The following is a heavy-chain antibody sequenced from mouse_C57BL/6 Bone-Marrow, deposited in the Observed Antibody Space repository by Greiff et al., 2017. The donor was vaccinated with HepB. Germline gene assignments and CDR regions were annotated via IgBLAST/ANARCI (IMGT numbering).Heavy chain of an antibody. CDR2: IDPSDSYT. V-gene: IGHV1-50*01. D-gene: IGHD2-4*01. J-gene: IGHJ1*03. Sequence: VQLQQPGAELVKPGASVKLSCKASGYTFTSYWMQWVKQRPGQGLEWIGEIDPSDSYTNYNQKFKGKATLTVDTSSSTAYMQLSSLTSEDSAVYYWARGDDYDILYWYFDVWGKGTTVTVSS. CDR1: GYTFTSYW. CDR3: ARGDDYDILYWYFDV.